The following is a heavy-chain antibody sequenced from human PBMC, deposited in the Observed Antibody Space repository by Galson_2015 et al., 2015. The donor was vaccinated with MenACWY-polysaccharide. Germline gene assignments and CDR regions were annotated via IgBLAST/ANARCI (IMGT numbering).Heavy chain of an antibody. CDR3: AKGYYDSYHSNFDY. CDR1: GFTFDDYA. J-gene: IGHJ4*02. V-gene: IGHV3-9*01. CDR2: ISWNSGSI. D-gene: IGHD3-22*01. Sequence: SLRLSCAASGFTFDDYAMHWVRQAPGKGLEWVSGISWNSGSIGYADSVKGRFTISRDNAKNSLYLQMNSLRAEDTALYYCAKGYYDSYHSNFDYWGQGTLVTVSS.